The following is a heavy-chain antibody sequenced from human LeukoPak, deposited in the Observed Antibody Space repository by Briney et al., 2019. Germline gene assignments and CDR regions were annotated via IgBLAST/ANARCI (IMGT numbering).Heavy chain of an antibody. CDR1: GFTFSNSD. V-gene: IGHV3-30*03. CDR2: ISYDGTNK. CDR3: ARGNYYDSSGYFDY. J-gene: IGHJ4*02. Sequence: PEGSLLLSCAASGFTFSNSDMHWVRQAPGKGLEWVAFISYDGTNKYYAASVQGRFTISRDNAKNTLYLQMNSLRAEDTAVYYCARGNYYDSSGYFDYWGQGTLVTVSS. D-gene: IGHD3-22*01.